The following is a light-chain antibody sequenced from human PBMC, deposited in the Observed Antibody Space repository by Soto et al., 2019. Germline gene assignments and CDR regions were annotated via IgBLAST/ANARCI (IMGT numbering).Light chain of an antibody. J-gene: IGKJ1*01. CDR3: QQFHYWWT. CDR2: DAS. Sequence: EIVMTQSPATLSVSPGERATLSCRASQNIDNKLVWYQQKPGQVPRLLIYDASTRATGIPARFSGGGSGTEFTLTISSLQSEDFAFYYCQQFHYWWTFGQGTKV. CDR1: QNIDNK. V-gene: IGKV3-15*01.